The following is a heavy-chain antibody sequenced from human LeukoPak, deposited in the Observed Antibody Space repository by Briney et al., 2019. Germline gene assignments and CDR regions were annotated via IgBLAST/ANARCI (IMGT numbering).Heavy chain of an antibody. V-gene: IGHV2-5*01. D-gene: IGHD2-8*01. J-gene: IGHJ4*02. CDR1: GFSLSTSGVG. CDR3: AHRRRSMLPDY. CDR2: IYWNDDK. Sequence: SGPTLVKPTQTLTLTCTFSGFSLSTSGVGVGWIRQPPGKALEWLALIYWNDDKRYSPSLKSRLTITKDTSKYQVVLTMTNIDPVDTATYYCAHRRRSMLPDYWGQGTLVTVSS.